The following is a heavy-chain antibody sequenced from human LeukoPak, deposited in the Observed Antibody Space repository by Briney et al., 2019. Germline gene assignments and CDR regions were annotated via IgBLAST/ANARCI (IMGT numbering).Heavy chain of an antibody. CDR1: GFTFTDAW. J-gene: IGHJ4*02. V-gene: IGHV3-15*01. D-gene: IGHD1-14*01. Sequence: GGSLRLSCAASGFTFTDAWMAWVRQAPGKGLEWVGHIKSDSAGGTTDYAAPVKGRFTISRDDSQNTLSLQMNSLQTEDTAVYYCTTEFWGSYNNWGQGTLVTVSS. CDR2: IKSDSAGGTT. CDR3: TTEFWGSYNN.